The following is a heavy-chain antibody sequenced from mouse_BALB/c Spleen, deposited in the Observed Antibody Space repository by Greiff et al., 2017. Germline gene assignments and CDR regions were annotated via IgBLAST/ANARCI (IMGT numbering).Heavy chain of an antibody. CDR1: GFTFSDYY. J-gene: IGHJ3*01. V-gene: IGHV5-4*02. D-gene: IGHD1-2*01. CDR3: ARDQSITKAWFAY. CDR2: ISDGGSYT. Sequence: DVKLQESGGGLVKPGGSLKLSCAASGFTFSDYYMYWVRQTPEKRLEWVATISDGGSYTYYPDSVKGRFTISRDNAKNNLYLQMSSLKSEDTAMYYCARDQSITKAWFAYWGQGTLVTVSA.